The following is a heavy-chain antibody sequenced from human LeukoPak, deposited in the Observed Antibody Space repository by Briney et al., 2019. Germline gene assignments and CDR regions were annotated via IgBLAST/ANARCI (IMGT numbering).Heavy chain of an antibody. J-gene: IGHJ3*02. V-gene: IGHV4-59*08. CDR3: ARHGGWLVPPYAFDI. D-gene: IGHD3-22*01. Sequence: PSETLSLTCTVSGGSLTNYYWSWIRQAPGKALEWIGYIWYNGGTNYNPSLNSRISVLVDTSRNQFSLKLGSVTAADTAVYYCARHGGWLVPPYAFDIWGQGTMVSVSA. CDR1: GGSLTNYY. CDR2: IWYNGGT.